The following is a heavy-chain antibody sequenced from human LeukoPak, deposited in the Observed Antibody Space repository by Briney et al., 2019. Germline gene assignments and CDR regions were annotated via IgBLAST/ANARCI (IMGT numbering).Heavy chain of an antibody. Sequence: SGGSLRLSCAATGFTFSTSLMHWVRQAPGKGLEWVAVVTSDGSNRVYVDSVKGRFTISRDNSKNTLYLQMNSLRAEDTAVYYCAKDLRRLPPHRILVVPAAIWFDPWGQGTLVTVSS. CDR1: GFTFSTSL. CDR2: VTSDGSNR. J-gene: IGHJ5*02. CDR3: AKDLRRLPPHRILVVPAAIWFDP. V-gene: IGHV3-30*18. D-gene: IGHD2-2*01.